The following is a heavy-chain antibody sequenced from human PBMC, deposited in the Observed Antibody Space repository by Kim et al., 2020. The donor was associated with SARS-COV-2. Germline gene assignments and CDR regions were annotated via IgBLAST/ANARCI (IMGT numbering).Heavy chain of an antibody. CDR3: ARDYPYGGNSVHYYGMDV. J-gene: IGHJ6*02. D-gene: IGHD2-21*02. CDR1: GYTFTSYG. CDR2: ISAYNGNT. V-gene: IGHV1-18*01. Sequence: ASVKVSCKASGYTFTSYGISWVRQAPGQGLEWMGWISAYNGNTNYAQKLQGRVTMTTDTSTSTAYMELRSLRSDDTAVYYCARDYPYGGNSVHYYGMDVWGQGTTVTVSS.